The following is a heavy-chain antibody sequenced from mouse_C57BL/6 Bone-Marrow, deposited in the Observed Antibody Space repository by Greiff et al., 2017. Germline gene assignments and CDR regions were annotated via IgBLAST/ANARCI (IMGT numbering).Heavy chain of an antibody. V-gene: IGHV5-4*01. Sequence: DVHLVESGGGLVKPGGSLKLSCAASGSTFSSYAMSWVRQTPEKRLEWVATISDGGSYTYYPDNVKGRFTISRENAKNNLYLQMSHLKSEDTAMYYFARDKYYAWFAYWGQGTLVTVSA. CDR3: ARDKYYAWFAY. D-gene: IGHD1-1*01. CDR1: GSTFSSYA. J-gene: IGHJ3*01. CDR2: ISDGGSYT.